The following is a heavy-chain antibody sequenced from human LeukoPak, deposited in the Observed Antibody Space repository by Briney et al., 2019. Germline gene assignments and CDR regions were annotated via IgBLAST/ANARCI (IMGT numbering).Heavy chain of an antibody. CDR2: IWYDGSNK. CDR1: GFTFSSYG. V-gene: IGHV3-33*01. Sequence: PGGSLRLSCAASGFTFSSYGMHWVRQAPGKGLEWVAVIWYDGSNKYYADSVKGRFTISRDNSKNTLYLQMNSLRAEDTAVYYCARDYPSPGIAVAGRPVDYWGQGTLVTVSS. CDR3: ARDYPSPGIAVAGRPVDY. D-gene: IGHD6-19*01. J-gene: IGHJ4*02.